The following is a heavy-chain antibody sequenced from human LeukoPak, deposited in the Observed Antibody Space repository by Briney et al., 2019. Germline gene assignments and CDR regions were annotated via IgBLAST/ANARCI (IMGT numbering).Heavy chain of an antibody. CDR2: ISGSGGST. CDR3: AKGYSSSWYEGNYFDY. J-gene: IGHJ4*02. Sequence: PGRSLRLSCAASGFTFSSYAMSWVRQAPGKGLEWVSAISGSGGSTYYADSVKGRFTISRDNSKNTLYLQMNSLRAEDTAVYYCAKGYSSSWYEGNYFDYWGQGTLVTVSS. CDR1: GFTFSSYA. V-gene: IGHV3-23*01. D-gene: IGHD6-13*01.